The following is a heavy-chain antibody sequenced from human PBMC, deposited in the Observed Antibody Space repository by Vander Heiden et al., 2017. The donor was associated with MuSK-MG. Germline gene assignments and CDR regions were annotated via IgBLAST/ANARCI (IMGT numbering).Heavy chain of an antibody. Sequence: QVQLQESGPGRVKPSETLSLTCAVSDYSVSSGYYWGWIRQPPGKGLEWIGSMYHSGSTNYNPALKSRVTISVDTSKNQFSLRMSSVTAADTAVYYFARVHTFPHHYMDGWGNGTTVTVS. CDR3: ARVHTFPHHYMDG. CDR2: MYHSGST. V-gene: IGHV4-38-2*01. CDR1: DYSVSSGYY. J-gene: IGHJ6*03. D-gene: IGHD2-2*02.